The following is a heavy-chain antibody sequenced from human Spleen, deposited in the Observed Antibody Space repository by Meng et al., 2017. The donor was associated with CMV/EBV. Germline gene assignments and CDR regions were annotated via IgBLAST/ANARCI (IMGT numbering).Heavy chain of an antibody. Sequence: GGSLRLSCAASGFTFSSYWMHWVRQAPGKGLEWVTFIRYDGGNKYYADSVKGRFTISRDNSKNTLYLQMNSLRAEDTAVYYCAKVDAAMITHSYFDSWGQGTLVTVSS. CDR2: IRYDGGNK. CDR3: AKVDAAMITHSYFDS. J-gene: IGHJ4*02. CDR1: GFTFSSYW. V-gene: IGHV3-30*02. D-gene: IGHD5-18*01.